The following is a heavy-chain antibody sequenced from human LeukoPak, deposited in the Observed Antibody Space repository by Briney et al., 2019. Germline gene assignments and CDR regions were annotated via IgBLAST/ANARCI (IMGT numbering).Heavy chain of an antibody. CDR2: IHSSGST. Sequence: PSETLSLTCSVSDGYISNYYLSWIRQPAGKRLEWIGRIHSSGSTSYNPSLKSRVTMSIDTSQSQFSLKLSSVTAADTAVYYCARVTWPSPNVCFDYWGQGILVTVSS. J-gene: IGHJ4*02. D-gene: IGHD2-21*02. CDR3: ARVTWPSPNVCFDY. V-gene: IGHV4-4*07. CDR1: DGYISNYY.